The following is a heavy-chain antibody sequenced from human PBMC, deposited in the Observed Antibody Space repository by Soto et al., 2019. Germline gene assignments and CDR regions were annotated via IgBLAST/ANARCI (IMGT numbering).Heavy chain of an antibody. V-gene: IGHV6-1*01. CDR2: PYYRSTWYN. CDR1: GDSVSSDRAA. Sequence: PSQTLSLTCAISGDSVSSDRAAWNWIRQSPSRGLEWLGRPYYRSTWYNDYSVSVKSRITISADTSTNQLSRRLNSVTPDVTAVYYCASEGVLSIYSAYSWFDAWGQGTLVTVSS. D-gene: IGHD3-3*01. J-gene: IGHJ5*02. CDR3: ASEGVLSIYSAYSWFDA.